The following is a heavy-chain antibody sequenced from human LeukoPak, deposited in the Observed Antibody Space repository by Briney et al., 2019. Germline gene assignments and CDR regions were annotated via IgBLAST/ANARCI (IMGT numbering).Heavy chain of an antibody. CDR2: INPNSGGT. V-gene: IGHV1-2*02. Sequence: ASVKVSCKASGYTFTGYYMHWVRQAPGQGLEWMGWINPNSGGTNYAQKFQGRVTMTRDTSISTAYMELSRLRSDDTAVYYCARHLFPTPGVDAFDIWGQGTMVTVSS. CDR3: ARHLFPTPGVDAFDI. J-gene: IGHJ3*02. D-gene: IGHD3-10*01. CDR1: GYTFTGYY.